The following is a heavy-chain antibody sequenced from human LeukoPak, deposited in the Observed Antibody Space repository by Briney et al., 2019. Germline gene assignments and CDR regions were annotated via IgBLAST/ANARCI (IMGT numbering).Heavy chain of an antibody. D-gene: IGHD3-10*01. J-gene: IGHJ5*02. V-gene: IGHV3-23*01. CDR2: VSGSGGST. CDR3: AKGGSGRWNWFDP. CDR1: GFTFSTYA. Sequence: GGSLRLSCEASGFTFSTYAMSWVRQAPGKGLEWVSSVSGSGGSTYYADSVRGRFTISRDNSNNTLYLRTNSLTADDTAVYHCAKGGSGRWNWFDPWGQGTLVTVSS.